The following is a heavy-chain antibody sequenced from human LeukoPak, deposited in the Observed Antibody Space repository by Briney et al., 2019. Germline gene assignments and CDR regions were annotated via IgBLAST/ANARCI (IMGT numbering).Heavy chain of an antibody. V-gene: IGHV3-30*01. CDR1: GFTFSSYA. D-gene: IGHD2-2*01. CDR2: ISYDGSNK. Sequence: PGGSLRLSCAASGFTFSSYAMHWVRQAPGKGLEWVAVISYDGSNKYYADSVKGRFTISRDNSKNTLYLQMNSLRAEDTAVYYCARNPSGRRYHLDYWGQGTLVTVSS. CDR3: ARNPSGRRYHLDY. J-gene: IGHJ4*02.